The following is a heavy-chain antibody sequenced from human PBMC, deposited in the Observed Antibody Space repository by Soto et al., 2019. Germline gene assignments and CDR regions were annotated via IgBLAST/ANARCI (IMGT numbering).Heavy chain of an antibody. J-gene: IGHJ4*02. CDR2: IIPMLGMS. V-gene: IGHV1-69*02. CDR3: ATSYGSGSRPFDY. D-gene: IGHD3-10*01. CDR1: GDTFKFYT. Sequence: QVQLVQSGAEVKKPGSSVKVSCKASGDTFKFYTISWVRQAPGQGLEWMGRIIPMLGMSNYAQKFQDRVTIIADKSTSTAYMQLSSLRSEDTAIYYCATSYGSGSRPFDYWGQGTLVTVSS.